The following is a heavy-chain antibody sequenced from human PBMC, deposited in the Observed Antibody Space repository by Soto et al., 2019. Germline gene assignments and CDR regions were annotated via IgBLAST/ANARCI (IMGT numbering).Heavy chain of an antibody. J-gene: IGHJ4*02. CDR1: GDTFTTYY. Sequence: GASVEVSCKASGDTFTTYYINWVLQATGHGLEWMGWINPNSGNIGYAQRFQGRVTMTRDTAIRTAYMEVSSLRSDDTAVYYCARGRASGSYYLLDYWGQGTLVTVSS. V-gene: IGHV1-8*01. CDR2: INPNSGNI. CDR3: ARGRASGSYYLLDY. D-gene: IGHD3-10*01.